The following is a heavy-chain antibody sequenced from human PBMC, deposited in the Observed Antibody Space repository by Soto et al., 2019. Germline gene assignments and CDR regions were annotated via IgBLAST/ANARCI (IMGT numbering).Heavy chain of an antibody. CDR2: ISSSGSTI. CDR3: ARETAAAGHPHFDY. V-gene: IGHV3-48*03. Sequence: PGGSLRLSCAASGFTFSSYEMNWVRQAPGKGLEWVSYISSSGSTIYYADSVRGRFTISRDNAKNSLYLQMNSLRAEDTAVYYCARETAAAGHPHFDYWGQGTLVTVSS. CDR1: GFTFSSYE. J-gene: IGHJ4*02. D-gene: IGHD6-13*01.